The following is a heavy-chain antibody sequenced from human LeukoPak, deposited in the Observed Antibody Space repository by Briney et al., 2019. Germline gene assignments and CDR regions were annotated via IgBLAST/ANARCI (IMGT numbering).Heavy chain of an antibody. J-gene: IGHJ4*02. CDR2: IYHSGST. D-gene: IGHD6-13*01. V-gene: IGHV4-30-2*01. Sequence: SETLSLTCTVSGGSISSGGYYWSWIRQPPGKGLEWIGYIYHSGSTYYNPSLKSRVTISVDRSKNQFSLKLSSVTAADTAVYYCASESELAAAGTSFDYWGQGTLVTVSS. CDR3: ASESELAAAGTSFDY. CDR1: GGSISSGGYY.